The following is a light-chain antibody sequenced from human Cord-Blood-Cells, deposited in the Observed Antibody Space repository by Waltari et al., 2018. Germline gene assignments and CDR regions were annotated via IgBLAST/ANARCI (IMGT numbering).Light chain of an antibody. CDR2: KAS. J-gene: IGKJ2*01. CDR1: QSISSW. Sequence: DIQMTQSPSTLSASVGDRVTITGRASQSISSWLAWYQQKPGKAPKLLIYKASSLESGVPSRFSGSGSGTEFTLTISSLQPDDFATYYCQQYNSSFGQGTKLEIK. V-gene: IGKV1-5*03. CDR3: QQYNSS.